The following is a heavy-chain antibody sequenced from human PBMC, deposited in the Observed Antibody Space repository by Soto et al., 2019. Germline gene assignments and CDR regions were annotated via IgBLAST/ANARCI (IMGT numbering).Heavy chain of an antibody. Sequence: SETLSLTCAVYGGSFSGYYLSWIRQPPGKGLEWIGEINHSGSTNYNPSLKSRVTISVDTSKNQFSLKLSSVTAADTAVYYCARAGYDFWSGYYPYYYYMDVWGKGTTVTVSS. CDR3: ARAGYDFWSGYYPYYYYMDV. CDR1: GGSFSGYY. J-gene: IGHJ6*03. D-gene: IGHD3-3*01. CDR2: INHSGST. V-gene: IGHV4-34*01.